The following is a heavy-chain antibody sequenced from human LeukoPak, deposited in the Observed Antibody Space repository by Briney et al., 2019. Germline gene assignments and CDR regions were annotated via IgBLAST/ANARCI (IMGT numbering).Heavy chain of an antibody. CDR1: GGTFSSYA. V-gene: IGHV1-69*05. CDR2: IIPIFGTA. Sequence: SVKVSCKASGGTFSSYAISWVRQAPGQGLEWMGGIIPIFGTANYAQKFQGRVTVTTDESTSTAYMELSSLRSEDTAVYYCAIRKTMVVTPFLDAFDIWGQGTMVTVSS. CDR3: AIRKTMVVTPFLDAFDI. J-gene: IGHJ3*02. D-gene: IGHD4-23*01.